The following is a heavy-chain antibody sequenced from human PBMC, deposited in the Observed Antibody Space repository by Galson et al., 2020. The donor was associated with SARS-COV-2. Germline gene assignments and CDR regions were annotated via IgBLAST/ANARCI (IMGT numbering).Heavy chain of an antibody. D-gene: IGHD6-19*01. V-gene: IGHV1-24*01. J-gene: IGHJ4*02. CDR3: ATVPAVAGTIAGFDY. Sequence: ASVKVSCKVSGYTLTALSMHWVRQAPGTGLEWMGGFDPEDGETIYAQTFQGRVTMTEDTSTDTAYMELSSLRSEDTAVYYCATVPAVAGTIAGFDYWGQGTLVTVSS. CDR2: FDPEDGET. CDR1: GYTLTALS.